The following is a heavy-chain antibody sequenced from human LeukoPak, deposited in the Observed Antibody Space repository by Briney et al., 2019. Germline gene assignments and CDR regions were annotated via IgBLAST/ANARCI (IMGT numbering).Heavy chain of an antibody. J-gene: IGHJ5*02. Sequence: PSETLSLTCAVYGGSFSGYYWSWIRQPPGKGLEWIGEINHSGSTNYNPSLKSRVTISVDTSKNQFSLKLSSVTAADTAVYYCASLIAVAGTSTGWFDPWGQGTLVTVSS. V-gene: IGHV4-34*01. CDR3: ASLIAVAGTSTGWFDP. D-gene: IGHD6-19*01. CDR2: INHSGST. CDR1: GGSFSGYY.